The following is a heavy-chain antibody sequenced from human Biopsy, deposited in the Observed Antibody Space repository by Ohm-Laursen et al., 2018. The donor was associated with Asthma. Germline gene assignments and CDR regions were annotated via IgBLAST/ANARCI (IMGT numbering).Heavy chain of an antibody. CDR2: ISYDGNHK. CDR3: AKRRGYSGHDNDY. J-gene: IGHJ4*02. Sequence: SLRLSCAASGFMFRSFGMHWVRQAPGKGLEWVAVISYDGNHKFYEDSVKGLFTISRDNSKNTPYLQMNSLRTEDTAVYYCAKRRGYSGHDNDYWGQGTLVIVSS. CDR1: GFMFRSFG. V-gene: IGHV3-30*18. D-gene: IGHD5-12*01.